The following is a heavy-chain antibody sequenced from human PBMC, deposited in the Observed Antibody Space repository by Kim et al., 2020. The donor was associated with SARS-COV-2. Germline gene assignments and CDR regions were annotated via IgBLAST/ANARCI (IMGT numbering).Heavy chain of an antibody. Sequence: SETLSLTCTVSGGSISSYYWSWIRQPPGKGLEWIGYIYYSGSTNYNPSLKSRVTISVDTSKNQFSLKLSSVTAADTAVYYCARSHCSSTSCHWWFDPWGQGTLVTVSS. CDR3: ARSHCSSTSCHWWFDP. V-gene: IGHV4-59*01. CDR2: IYYSGST. J-gene: IGHJ5*02. D-gene: IGHD2-2*01. CDR1: GGSISSYY.